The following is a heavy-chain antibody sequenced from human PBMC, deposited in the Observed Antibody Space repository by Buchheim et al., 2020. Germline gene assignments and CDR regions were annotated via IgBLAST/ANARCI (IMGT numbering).Heavy chain of an antibody. Sequence: QVQLQQWGAGLLKPSETLSLTCAVYRGSFSGYSWTWIRQPPGKGLEWIGEINRSGSTNYNPSLKSRVTISVDTSKNQFSLKLSSVTAADTAVYFCASATRAAAGKRGFENWGQGTL. CDR2: INRSGST. J-gene: IGHJ4*02. V-gene: IGHV4-34*01. D-gene: IGHD6-13*01. CDR3: ASATRAAAGKRGFEN. CDR1: RGSFSGYS.